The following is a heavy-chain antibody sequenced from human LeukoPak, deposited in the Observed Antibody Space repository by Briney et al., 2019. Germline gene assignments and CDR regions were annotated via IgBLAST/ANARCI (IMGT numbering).Heavy chain of an antibody. CDR1: GDSIDSYY. CDR2: IYYRGTT. V-gene: IGHV4-59*12. D-gene: IGHD5-12*01. Sequence: PSETLSLTCTVSGDSIDSYYWSWIRQPPGKGLEWVGYIYYRGTTSYNPFLKSRVTISVDTSKNQFSLKLNSVTAADTAVYAGLPRYGGYDHFDYWGQGILVIVSS. J-gene: IGHJ4*02. CDR3: LPRYGGYDHFDY.